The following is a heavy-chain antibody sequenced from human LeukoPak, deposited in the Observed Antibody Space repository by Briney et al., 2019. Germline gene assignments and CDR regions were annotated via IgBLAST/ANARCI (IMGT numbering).Heavy chain of an antibody. Sequence: PGGSLRLSCAASGFDFSEHGMDWVRQAPRKGLERLARIRNKNQGLTTEYAASVRGRFAISRDDSSNSIHLQMNRLKTEDTAVYYCVQPSQGYFQNWGQGTLVTVSS. CDR3: VQPSQGYFQN. D-gene: IGHD3-22*01. CDR2: IRNKNQGLTT. J-gene: IGHJ1*01. CDR1: GFDFSEHG. V-gene: IGHV3-72*01.